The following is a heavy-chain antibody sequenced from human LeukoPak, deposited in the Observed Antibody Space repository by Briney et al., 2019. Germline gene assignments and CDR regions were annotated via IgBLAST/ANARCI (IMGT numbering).Heavy chain of an antibody. Sequence: GGSLRLSCVGSGFSFSDYSMNWVRQAPGKGLEWVSSISSGGTYIYYADSVRGRFAIPRDDAKNSLFLQMNSLRNEDTAMYFCARDSLRDVLTGLIDFDYWGQGALVTVSS. V-gene: IGHV3-21*06. CDR2: ISSGGTYI. J-gene: IGHJ4*02. D-gene: IGHD3-9*01. CDR1: GFSFSDYS. CDR3: ARDSLRDVLTGLIDFDY.